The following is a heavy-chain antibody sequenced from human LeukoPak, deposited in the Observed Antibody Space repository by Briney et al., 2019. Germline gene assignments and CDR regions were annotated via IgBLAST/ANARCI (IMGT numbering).Heavy chain of an antibody. J-gene: IGHJ4*02. V-gene: IGHV3-7*01. CDR1: GFTFSSYW. Sequence: GGSLRLSCAASGFTFSSYWMSWVRQAPGKGLEWVANIKQDGSEKYYVDSVKGRFTISRDNAKNSLYLQMNSLRAEDTAVYYCARYLIAAAGPYYFDYWGQGTLVTVSS. D-gene: IGHD6-13*01. CDR3: ARYLIAAAGPYYFDY. CDR2: IKQDGSEK.